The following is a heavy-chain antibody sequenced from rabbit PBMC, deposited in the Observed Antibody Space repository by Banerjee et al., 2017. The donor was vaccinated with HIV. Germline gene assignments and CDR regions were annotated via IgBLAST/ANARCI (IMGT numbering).Heavy chain of an antibody. V-gene: IGHV1S40*01. D-gene: IGHD1-1*01. CDR1: GFSFSSYY. CDR3: ARGYTGTAGYGGSYTL. J-gene: IGHJ4*01. CDR2: IYGGSSGST. Sequence: QSLEESGGDLVKPGASLTLTCTASGFSFSSYYIYWVRQAPGKGLEWIGRIYGGSSGSTDYASWAKGRFTISKTSSTTVTLQMTSLTAADTATYFCARGYTGTAGYGGSYTLWGPGTLVTVS.